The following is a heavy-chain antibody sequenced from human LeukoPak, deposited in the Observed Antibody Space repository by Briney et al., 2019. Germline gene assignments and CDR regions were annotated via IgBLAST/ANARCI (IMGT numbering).Heavy chain of an antibody. CDR1: GFTFSSYA. V-gene: IGHV3-23*01. J-gene: IGHJ4*02. CDR2: ISGSGGST. D-gene: IGHD2-2*01. Sequence: PGGSLRLSCAASGFTFSSYAMSWVRQAPGKGLEWVSAISGSGGSTYYADSVKGRFTISRDNSKNTLYLQMNSLRAEDTAVYYCAKDRGEGHCSSTSCYVEPYFDYWGQGTLVTVSS. CDR3: AKDRGEGHCSSTSCYVEPYFDY.